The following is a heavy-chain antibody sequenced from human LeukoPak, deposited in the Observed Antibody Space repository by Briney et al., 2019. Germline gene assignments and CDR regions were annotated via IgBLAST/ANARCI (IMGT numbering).Heavy chain of an antibody. V-gene: IGHV3-23*01. CDR1: GFIFSHHG. D-gene: IGHD6-6*01. CDR2: IRADAVTT. J-gene: IGHJ4*02. Sequence: GGSLRLSCATSGFIFSHHGMNWVRQAPGKGLEWVSGIRADAVTTYYADSVKGRFIISRDNSKNTLYLQMNSLRAEDTAVYFCVSLGYSSSSVRYWGQGTLVTVSS. CDR3: VSLGYSSSSVRY.